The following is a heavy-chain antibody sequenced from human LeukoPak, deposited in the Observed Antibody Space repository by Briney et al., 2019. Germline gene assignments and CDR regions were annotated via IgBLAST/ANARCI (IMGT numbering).Heavy chain of an antibody. CDR2: ISGSGGST. CDR1: GFTFSSYA. J-gene: IGHJ4*02. V-gene: IGHV3-23*01. D-gene: IGHD5-12*01. Sequence: GGSLRLSCAASGFTFSSYAMSWVRQAPGKGLEWVSAISGSGGSTYYADSVKGRFTISRDNSKNTLYLQMNSLRAEDTAVYYCARDRGSGYDPGYFDYWGQGTLVTVSS. CDR3: ARDRGSGYDPGYFDY.